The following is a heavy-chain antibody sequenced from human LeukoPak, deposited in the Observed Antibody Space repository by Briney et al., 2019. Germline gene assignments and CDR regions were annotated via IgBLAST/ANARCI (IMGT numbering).Heavy chain of an antibody. D-gene: IGHD6-13*01. CDR3: ARPVLSGAASADFDY. CDR2: MNPNSGGT. V-gene: IGHV1-2*02. Sequence: GASVKVSCKASGYTFTGYYMHWVRQAPGQGLEWMGWMNPNSGGTNYAQKFQGRVTMTRDTSISTAYMELSRQRSDDTAVYYCARPVLSGAASADFDYWGQGTLVTVSS. J-gene: IGHJ4*02. CDR1: GYTFTGYY.